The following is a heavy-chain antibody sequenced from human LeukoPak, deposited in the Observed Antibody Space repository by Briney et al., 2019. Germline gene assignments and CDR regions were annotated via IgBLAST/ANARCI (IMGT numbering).Heavy chain of an antibody. V-gene: IGHV3-23*01. CDR3: AQLPPWYNSGKKTNY. CDR1: GFTFSSSA. CDR2: ISGNGGST. Sequence: GGSLRLSCAASGFTFSSSAMSWVRQAPGKGLEWVSSISGNGGSTYYADSVKGRFTISRDNSRNTLFLRMNSLRAGDTAVYYCAQLPPWYNSGKKTNYWGQGTLVTVSS. D-gene: IGHD1-1*01. J-gene: IGHJ4*02.